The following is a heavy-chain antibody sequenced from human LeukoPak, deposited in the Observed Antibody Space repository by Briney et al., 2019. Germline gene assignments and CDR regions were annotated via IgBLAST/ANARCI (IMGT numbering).Heavy chain of an antibody. D-gene: IGHD3-10*01. Sequence: PGGSLRLSCAASGFTFSSYAVHWVRQAPGKGLEWVAVISYDGSNKYYADSVKGRFTISRDNSKNTLYLQMNSLRAEDTAVYYCARESGNWFDPWGQGTLVTVSS. CDR1: GFTFSSYA. J-gene: IGHJ5*02. CDR2: ISYDGSNK. CDR3: ARESGNWFDP. V-gene: IGHV3-30-3*01.